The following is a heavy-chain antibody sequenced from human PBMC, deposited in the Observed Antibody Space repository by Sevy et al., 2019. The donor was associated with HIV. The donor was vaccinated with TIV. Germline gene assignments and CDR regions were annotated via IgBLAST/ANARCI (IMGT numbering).Heavy chain of an antibody. CDR1: GFTFSSFA. J-gene: IGHJ4*02. D-gene: IGHD6-13*01. CDR2: INGRGGST. CDR3: ARPTARIAASSAAFFDY. Sequence: GGSLRLSCAASGFTFSSFAMSWVRQVPGKGLEWVSSINGRGGSTYYADSGKGRVTLSRDNSKNTLFLQMDSLRAEDTAIYYCARPTARIAASSAAFFDYWGQGTLVTVSS. V-gene: IGHV3-23*01.